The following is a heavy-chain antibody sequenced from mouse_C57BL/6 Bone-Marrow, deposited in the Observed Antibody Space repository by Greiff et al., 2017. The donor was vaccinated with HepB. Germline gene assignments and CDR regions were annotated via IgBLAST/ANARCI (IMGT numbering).Heavy chain of an antibody. V-gene: IGHV1-47*01. CDR1: GYTFTTYP. CDR2: FHPYNDDT. J-gene: IGHJ1*03. D-gene: IGHD1-1*01. Sequence: VQLQQSGAEPVKPGASVKMSCKASGYTFTTYPIEWMKQNHGKSLEWIGNFHPYNDDTKYNEKFKGKATLTVEKSSSTVYLELSRLTSDDSAVYYCATHYYGSSSHWYFDVWGTGTTVTVSS. CDR3: ATHYYGSSSHWYFDV.